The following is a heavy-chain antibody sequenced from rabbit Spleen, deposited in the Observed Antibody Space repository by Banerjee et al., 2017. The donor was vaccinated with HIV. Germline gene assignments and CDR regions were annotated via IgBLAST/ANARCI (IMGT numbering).Heavy chain of an antibody. CDR3: ARETSNGWGGVYYFNF. V-gene: IGHV1S45*01. CDR2: IYAGDVGDT. J-gene: IGHJ4*01. Sequence: QEQLVESGGGLVKPEGSLKLSCTASGFSFSSRYYICWVRQAPGKGLEWIACIYAGDVGDTYYASWAKGRLTISKTSSTTVTLQMTSLTAADTAIYFCARETSNGWGGVYYFNFWGPGTLVTVS. D-gene: IGHD4-1*01. CDR1: GFSFSSRYY.